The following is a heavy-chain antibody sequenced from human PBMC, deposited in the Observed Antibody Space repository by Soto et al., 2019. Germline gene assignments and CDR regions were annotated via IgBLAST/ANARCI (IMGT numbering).Heavy chain of an antibody. J-gene: IGHJ3*02. V-gene: IGHV3-21*01. CDR1: GFTFSSYS. CDR2: ISSSSSYI. D-gene: IGHD3-16*02. Sequence: GGSLRLSCAASGFTFSSYSMNWVRQAPGKGLEWVSSISSSSSYIYYADSVKGRFTISRDNAKNSLYLQMNSLRAEDTAVYYCARDPPGDYDYIWGSYLEPGAFDIWGQGTMVTVSS. CDR3: ARDPPGDYDYIWGSYLEPGAFDI.